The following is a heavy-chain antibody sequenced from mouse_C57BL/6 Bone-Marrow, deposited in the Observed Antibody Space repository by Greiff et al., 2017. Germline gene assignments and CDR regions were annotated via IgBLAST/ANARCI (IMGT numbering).Heavy chain of an antibody. J-gene: IGHJ3*01. Sequence: VQLQQSGAELARPGASVKLSCKASGYTFTSYGISWVKQRTGQGLEWIGEIYPRSGNPYYNEKFKGKATLTADKSSSTAYMELRILTSEDSAVYFCARRGYVRRLFAYWGQGTLVTVSA. CDR3: ARRGYVRRLFAY. D-gene: IGHD1-1*01. V-gene: IGHV1-81*01. CDR2: IYPRSGNP. CDR1: GYTFTSYG.